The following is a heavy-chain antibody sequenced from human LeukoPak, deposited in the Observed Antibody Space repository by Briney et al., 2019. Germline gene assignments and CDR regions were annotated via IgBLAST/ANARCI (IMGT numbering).Heavy chain of an antibody. CDR1: RYSFTTYW. CDR3: ARSSIEAALDSFDI. Sequence: GESLKISCKGSRYSFTTYWIVWVRQMPGKGLEWMGTIYPGDSDTSYSPSFQGQVTISADKSINTAYLQWSSLKASDTAMYYCARSSIEAALDSFDIWGQGTMVTVSS. CDR2: IYPGDSDT. V-gene: IGHV5-51*01. D-gene: IGHD6-25*01. J-gene: IGHJ3*02.